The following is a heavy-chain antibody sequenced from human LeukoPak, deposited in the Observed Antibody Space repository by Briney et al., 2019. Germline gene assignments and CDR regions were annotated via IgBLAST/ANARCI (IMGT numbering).Heavy chain of an antibody. CDR2: IKEDGSRR. J-gene: IGHJ4*02. Sequence: GGSLRLSCAASGFSLSGYWMSWVRQAPGKGPEWVANIKEDGSRRYYSESVRGRFTISRDNAQNSLYLQMNSLRVEDTAIYYCAGGGGFLTDCWGQGTLVTVSS. CDR1: GFSLSGYW. CDR3: AGGGGFLTDC. V-gene: IGHV3-7*03. D-gene: IGHD3-10*01.